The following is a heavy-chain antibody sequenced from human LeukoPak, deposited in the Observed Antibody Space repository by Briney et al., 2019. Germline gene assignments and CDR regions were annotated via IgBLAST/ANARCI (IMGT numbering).Heavy chain of an antibody. CDR3: ARQGSGSYHSDY. V-gene: IGHV4-39*01. J-gene: IGHJ4*02. CDR1: GGSISSSSYY. D-gene: IGHD3-10*01. CDR2: IYYSGST. Sequence: SETLSLTCTVSGGSISSSSYYWGWIRQPPGKGLEWIGSIYYSGSTYYNPSLKSRVTISVDTSKNQFSLKLSSVTAADTAVYYCARQGSGSYHSDYWGQGTLVTVSS.